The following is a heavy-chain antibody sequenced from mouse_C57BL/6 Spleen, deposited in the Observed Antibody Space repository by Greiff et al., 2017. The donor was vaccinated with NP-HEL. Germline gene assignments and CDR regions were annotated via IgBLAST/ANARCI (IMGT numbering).Heavy chain of an antibody. J-gene: IGHJ3*01. CDR1: GYTFTNYW. V-gene: IGHV1-63*01. D-gene: IGHD1-1*01. Sequence: QVQLQQSGAELVRPGTSVKMSCKASGYTFTNYWIGWAKQRPGHGLEWIGDIYPGGGYTNYNEKFKGKATLTADKSSSTAYMQFSSLTSEDSAIYYCARQGDGSSLAWFAYWGQGTLVTVSA. CDR3: ARQGDGSSLAWFAY. CDR2: IYPGGGYT.